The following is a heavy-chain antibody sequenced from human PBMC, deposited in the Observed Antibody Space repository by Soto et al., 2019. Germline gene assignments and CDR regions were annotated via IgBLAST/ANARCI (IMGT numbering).Heavy chain of an antibody. CDR2: LIAIYGTT. CDR1: GGTFRSNA. Sequence: SVKVSCKASGGTFRSNAISWVRQAPGQGLEWMGGLIAIYGTTNYAQKFQGRVTITGDTSASTAYMELSSLRSEDTAVYYCARAKSAGTVTTSGYWGQGTLVTVSS. V-gene: IGHV1-69*06. D-gene: IGHD4-17*01. CDR3: ARAKSAGTVTTSGY. J-gene: IGHJ4*02.